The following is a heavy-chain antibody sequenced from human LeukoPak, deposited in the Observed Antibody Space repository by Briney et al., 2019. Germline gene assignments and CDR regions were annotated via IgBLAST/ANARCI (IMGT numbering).Heavy chain of an antibody. Sequence: GGSLRLSCAASGFTVSSNYMSWVRQAPGKGLEWVSVIYSGGSTYYADSVKGGFTISRDNSKNTLYLQMNSLRAEDTAVYYCARVMKVRYGGNALDYYYYMDVWGKGTTVTVSS. CDR1: GFTVSSNY. CDR2: IYSGGST. V-gene: IGHV3-53*01. CDR3: ARVMKVRYGGNALDYYYYMDV. J-gene: IGHJ6*03. D-gene: IGHD4-23*01.